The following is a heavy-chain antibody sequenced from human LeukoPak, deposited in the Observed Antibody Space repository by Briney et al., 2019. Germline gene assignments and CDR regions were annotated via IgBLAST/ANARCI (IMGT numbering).Heavy chain of an antibody. V-gene: IGHV1-8*01. CDR1: GYTFTSYD. Sequence: GASVKVSCKASGYTFTSYDMNWVRQATGQGLEWMGWMNPNSGNTGYAQKFQGRVTMTRDNSISTAYMELSSLRSEDTAIYYCATTTYYYNSSGYSPFDYWGQGTLVTVSS. CDR2: MNPNSGNT. J-gene: IGHJ4*02. D-gene: IGHD3-22*01. CDR3: ATTTYYYNSSGYSPFDY.